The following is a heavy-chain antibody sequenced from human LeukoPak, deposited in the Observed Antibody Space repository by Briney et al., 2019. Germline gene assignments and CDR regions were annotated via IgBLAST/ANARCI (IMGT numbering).Heavy chain of an antibody. CDR2: IYTSGST. V-gene: IGHV4-4*07. D-gene: IGHD4-17*01. J-gene: IGHJ4*02. Sequence: MTSETLSLTCTVSGGSISSYYWSWIRQPAGKGLEWIGRIYTSGSTNYNPSLKSRVTMSVDTSKNQFSLKLSSVTAADTAVYYCAIPTSMYGEGDYWGQGTLVTVSS. CDR1: GGSISSYY. CDR3: AIPTSMYGEGDY.